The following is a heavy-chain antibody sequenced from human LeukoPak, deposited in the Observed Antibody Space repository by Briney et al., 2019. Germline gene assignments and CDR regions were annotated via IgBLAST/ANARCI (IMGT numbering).Heavy chain of an antibody. D-gene: IGHD2-2*01. J-gene: IGHJ5*02. CDR1: GGTVTSSTYF. CDR2: ISYSGAT. V-gene: IGHV4-39*07. CDR3: ARGPLIVVVPARRYNWFDP. Sequence: KPSETLSLTCTLSGGTVTSSTYFWGWIRQPPGKGLEWIGSISYSGATYYNPSLKSRVSMSVHTSKNQFSLKLSSVTAADTAVYYCARGPLIVVVPARRYNWFDPWGQGTLVTVSS.